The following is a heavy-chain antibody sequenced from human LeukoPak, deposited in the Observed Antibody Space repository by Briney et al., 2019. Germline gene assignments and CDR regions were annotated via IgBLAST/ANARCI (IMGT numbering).Heavy chain of an antibody. CDR3: ARGGYSTGWSFFDY. CDR2: IYYSGST. CDR1: GGSISSSSYY. V-gene: IGHV4-39*07. D-gene: IGHD6-19*01. J-gene: IGHJ4*02. Sequence: SETLSLTCTVSGGSISSSSYYWGRIRQPPGKGLEWIGSIYYSGSTYYNPSLKSRVTISVDTSKNQFSLKLYSVTAADTAVYYCARGGYSTGWSFFDYWGQGPLVTVSS.